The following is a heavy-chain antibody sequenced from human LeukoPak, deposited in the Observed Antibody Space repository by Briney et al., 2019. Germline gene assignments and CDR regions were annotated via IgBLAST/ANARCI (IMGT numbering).Heavy chain of an antibody. V-gene: IGHV4-31*03. CDR3: ARGWFGELKRPNWFDP. J-gene: IGHJ5*02. D-gene: IGHD3-10*01. CDR2: IYYSGST. Sequence: PSQTLSLTCTVSGGSISSGGYYWSWIRQHPGKGLEWIGYIYYSGSTYYNPSLKSRVTISVDTSKNQFSLKLSSVTAADTAVYCCARGWFGELKRPNWFDPWGQGTLVTVSS. CDR1: GGSISSGGYY.